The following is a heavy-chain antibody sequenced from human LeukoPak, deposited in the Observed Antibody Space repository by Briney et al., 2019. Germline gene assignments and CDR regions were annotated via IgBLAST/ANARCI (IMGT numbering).Heavy chain of an antibody. J-gene: IGHJ4*02. CDR1: GFTFSTYA. V-gene: IGHV3-21*06. D-gene: IGHD2-15*01. Sequence: GGSLRLSCTAPGFTFSTYAMTWVRQAPGKGLEWISSMSSGSRYIYYADSVRGRFTISRDNTRNSLFLLMNNLRAEDTAIYYCARDRPTGASRVFVVQWGQGTPVTVSS. CDR2: MSSGSRYI. CDR3: ARDRPTGASRVFVVQ.